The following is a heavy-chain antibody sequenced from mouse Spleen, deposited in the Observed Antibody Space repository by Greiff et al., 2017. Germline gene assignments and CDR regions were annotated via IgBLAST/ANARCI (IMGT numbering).Heavy chain of an antibody. Sequence: VKLMESGPGLVAPSQSLSITCTVSGFSLTDYGVSWIRQPPGKGLEWLGVIWGGGSTYYNSALKSRLSISKDNSKSQVFLKMNSLQTDDTAMYYCAKQAYYGNSYFDYWGQGTTLTVSS. CDR1: GFSLTDYG. CDR2: IWGGGST. CDR3: AKQAYYGNSYFDY. D-gene: IGHD2-10*01. V-gene: IGHV2-6-5*01. J-gene: IGHJ2*01.